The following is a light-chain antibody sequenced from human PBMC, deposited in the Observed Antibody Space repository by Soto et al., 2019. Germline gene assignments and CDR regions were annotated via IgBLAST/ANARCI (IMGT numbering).Light chain of an antibody. V-gene: IGKV3-11*01. J-gene: IGKJ4*01. CDR1: QSVNTY. Sequence: EIVLTQSPATLSLSPGERATLSCRASQSVNTYLAWYQQKPGQAPRVLIYDASNRATGIPARFSGSGSGTDFTLTISSLEPEDFAVYYCQQRRNWLAFGGGTKVEIK. CDR2: DAS. CDR3: QQRRNWLA.